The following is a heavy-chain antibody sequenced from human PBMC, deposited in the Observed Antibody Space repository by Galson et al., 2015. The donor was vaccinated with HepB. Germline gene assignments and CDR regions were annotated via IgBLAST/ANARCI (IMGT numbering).Heavy chain of an antibody. CDR3: ARRGGGFGEYWNAFDI. J-gene: IGHJ3*02. CDR2: IFPGDSES. Sequence: QSGAEVKKPGESLKISCKGSEYRFTNYWIGWVRQMPGKGLEWVAIIFPGDSESRYNPSFQGHVTTSADKSITTAYLQWSSLKASDTAMYYCARRGGGFGEYWNAFDIWGQGTMVTVSS. CDR1: EYRFTNYW. V-gene: IGHV5-51*01. D-gene: IGHD3-10*01.